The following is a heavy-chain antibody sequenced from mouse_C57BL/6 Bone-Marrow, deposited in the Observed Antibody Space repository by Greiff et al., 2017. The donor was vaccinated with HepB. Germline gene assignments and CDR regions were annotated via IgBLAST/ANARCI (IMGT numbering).Heavy chain of an antibody. D-gene: IGHD3-2*02. Sequence: EVKLVESGGGLVKPGGSLKLSCAASGFTFSSYTMSWVRQTPEKRLEWVATISGGGGNTYYPDSVKGRFTISRDNAKNTLYLQMSSLRSEDTALYSCARHARQLRAREKAAWFAYWGQGTLVTVSA. V-gene: IGHV5-9*01. CDR1: GFTFSSYT. CDR2: ISGGGGNT. J-gene: IGHJ3*01. CDR3: ARHARQLRAREKAAWFAY.